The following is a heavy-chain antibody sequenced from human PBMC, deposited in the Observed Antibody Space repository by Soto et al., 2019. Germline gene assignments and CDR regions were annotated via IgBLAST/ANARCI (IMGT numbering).Heavy chain of an antibody. CDR3: ARGAYCGGECYNYYYYYGMDV. J-gene: IGHJ6*02. V-gene: IGHV1-3*05. CDR1: GYTFTSYA. CDR2: INAGNGNT. Sequence: QVQLVQSGAEEKKPGASVKVSCKASGYTFTSYAMHWVRQAPGQRLEWMGWINAGNGNTKYSQKFQGRVTITRDTSASTAYMELSSVRSEDTAVYYCARGAYCGGECYNYYYYYGMDVWGRGTTVAVSS. D-gene: IGHD2-21*01.